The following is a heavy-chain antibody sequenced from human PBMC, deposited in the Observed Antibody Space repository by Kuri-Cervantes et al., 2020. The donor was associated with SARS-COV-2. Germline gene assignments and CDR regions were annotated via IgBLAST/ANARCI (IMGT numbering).Heavy chain of an antibody. CDR1: GITVNSNY. V-gene: IGHV3-53*01. Sequence: GESLKISCAASGITVNSNYMSWVRQAPGKGLEWVSIIYTGGDTYYADSVKGRFTLARDISKNTLYLQLNSLKNEDTAVYYCARVTVTMIVGGYWFDLWGQGTLVTVSS. CDR3: ARVTVTMIVGGYWFDL. CDR2: IYTGGDT. J-gene: IGHJ5*02. D-gene: IGHD3-22*01.